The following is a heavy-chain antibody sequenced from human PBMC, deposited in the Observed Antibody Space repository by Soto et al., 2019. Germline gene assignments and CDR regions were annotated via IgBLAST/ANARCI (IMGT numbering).Heavy chain of an antibody. CDR2: INAGNGNT. CDR1: GYTFTSYA. V-gene: IGHV1-3*01. D-gene: IGHD6-6*01. Sequence: QVQLVQSGAEVKKPGASVKVSCKASGYTFTSYAMHWVRQAPGQRLEWMGWINAGNGNTKYSQKFQGRVTITRDTSASTACMELSSLRSEDTAVYYCAREGIAARKDAFDIWGQGTMVTVSS. CDR3: AREGIAARKDAFDI. J-gene: IGHJ3*02.